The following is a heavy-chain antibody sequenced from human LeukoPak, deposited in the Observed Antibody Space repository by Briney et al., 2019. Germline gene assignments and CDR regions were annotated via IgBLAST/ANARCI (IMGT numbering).Heavy chain of an antibody. CDR2: INHSGST. V-gene: IGHV4-34*01. Sequence: PSETLSLTCAVYGGSFGSYYWTWIRQPPGKGLEWIGEINHSGSTYYNPSLKSRVTISIDTSKNQFFLQLSSVTAADTAVYYCARGSRYYDGISKWGQGTLVTVSS. J-gene: IGHJ4*02. CDR1: GGSFGSYY. CDR3: ARGSRYYDGISK. D-gene: IGHD3-22*01.